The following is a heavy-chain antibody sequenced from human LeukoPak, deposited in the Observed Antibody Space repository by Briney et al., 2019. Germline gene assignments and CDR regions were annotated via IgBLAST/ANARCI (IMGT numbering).Heavy chain of an antibody. V-gene: IGHV3-48*04. CDR1: GFSFSSYI. CDR2: ISRDSRTI. J-gene: IGHJ4*02. D-gene: IGHD3-16*01. Sequence: QPGESLRLSGAASGFSFSSYIMNWVRQAPGKGLEWVSIISRDSRTIVDADSVKGRFTISRDNAKNSLYLQMNSLRAEDTAVYFCASSPPGGPIDYWGQGVLVSVSS. CDR3: ASSPPGGPIDY.